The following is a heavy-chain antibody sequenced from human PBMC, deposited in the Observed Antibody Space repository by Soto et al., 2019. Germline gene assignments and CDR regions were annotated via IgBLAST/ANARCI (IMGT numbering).Heavy chain of an antibody. J-gene: IGHJ3*02. D-gene: IGHD4-17*01. V-gene: IGHV4-34*01. CDR2: INHSGST. CDR1: GGSFSGYY. CDR3: ARIGMTTVTTSGDAFDI. Sequence: PSETLSLTCAVYGGSFSGYYWSWIRQPPGKGLEWIGEINHSGSTNYNPSLKSRVTISVDTSKNQFSLKLSSVTAADTAVYYCARIGMTTVTTSGDAFDIWGQGTMVTVSS.